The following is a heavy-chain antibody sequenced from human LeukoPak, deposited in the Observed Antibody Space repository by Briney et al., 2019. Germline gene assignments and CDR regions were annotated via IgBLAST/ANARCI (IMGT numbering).Heavy chain of an antibody. CDR2: INPNSGGT. V-gene: IGHV1-2*04. J-gene: IGHJ6*02. Sequence: ASVKVSCKASGYTFTGYYMHWVRQAPGQGLEWMGWINPNSGGTNYAHKFQGWVTMTRDTSISTAYMELSRLRSDDTAVYYCARGVCSGGSCYSPYYYYGMDVWGQGTTVTVSS. CDR1: GYTFTGYY. D-gene: IGHD2-15*01. CDR3: ARGVCSGGSCYSPYYYYGMDV.